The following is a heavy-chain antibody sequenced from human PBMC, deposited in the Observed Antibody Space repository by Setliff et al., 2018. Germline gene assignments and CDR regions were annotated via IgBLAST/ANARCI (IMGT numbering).Heavy chain of an antibody. CDR1: GYTFSNYG. D-gene: IGHD3-10*01. CDR3: ARVESMVRGKNILRHFDY. J-gene: IGHJ4*02. Sequence: ASVKVSCKASGYTFSNYGVTWVRQAPGQGLEWMGWVTIYNGNTRYAQNLQGRLTLTTDISTSTAYMELGSLTTDDTAVYYCARVESMVRGKNILRHFDYWGQGIQVTVSS. V-gene: IGHV1-18*01. CDR2: VTIYNGNT.